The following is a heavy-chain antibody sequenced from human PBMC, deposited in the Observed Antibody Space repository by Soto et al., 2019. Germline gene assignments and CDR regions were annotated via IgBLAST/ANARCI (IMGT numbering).Heavy chain of an antibody. J-gene: IGHJ4*02. Sequence: QVQLQESGPGLVKPSETLSLTCTVSGGSISSYYWSWIRQPPGKGLEWIGYIYYSGSTNYNPSLKSRVTISVDTSKNQFSLKLSSVTAADTAVYYCASLATSHSYWGQGTLVTVSS. V-gene: IGHV4-59*01. D-gene: IGHD5-12*01. CDR3: ASLATSHSY. CDR2: IYYSGST. CDR1: GGSISSYY.